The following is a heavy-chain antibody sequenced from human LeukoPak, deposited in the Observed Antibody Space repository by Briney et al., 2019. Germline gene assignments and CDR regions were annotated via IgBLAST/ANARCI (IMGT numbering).Heavy chain of an antibody. CDR3: ARDSRFGELLGGY. V-gene: IGHV1-69*04. CDR1: GGTFSSYA. CDR2: IIPILGIA. J-gene: IGHJ4*02. Sequence: EASVKVSCKASGGTFSSYAISWVRQAPGQGLEWMGRIIPILGIANYAQKFQGRVTITADKSTSTAYMELSSLRSDDTAVYYCARDSRFGELLGGYWGQGTLVTVSS. D-gene: IGHD3-10*01.